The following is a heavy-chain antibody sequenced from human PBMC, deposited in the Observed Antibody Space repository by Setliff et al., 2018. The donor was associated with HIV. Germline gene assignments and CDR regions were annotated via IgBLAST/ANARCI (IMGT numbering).Heavy chain of an antibody. CDR3: VRYLDPHGLDV. J-gene: IGHJ6*02. CDR1: GFNFKNYN. Sequence: GGSLRLSCVGSGFNFKNYNMNWVRQAPGKGLEWISSISSDSRYIYYADSVKGRFTISRDNAKDSVYLQISALRGEDTAVYFCVRYLDPHGLDVWGQGTMVTVSS. V-gene: IGHV3-21*01. D-gene: IGHD1-1*01. CDR2: ISSDSRYI.